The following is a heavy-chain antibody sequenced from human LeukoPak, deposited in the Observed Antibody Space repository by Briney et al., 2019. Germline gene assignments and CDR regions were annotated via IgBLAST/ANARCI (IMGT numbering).Heavy chain of an antibody. Sequence: GASVKVSCKASGYTFTGYYMHWVRQAPGQGLEWMGWINPNSGDTSYARKFRGRVTMTRDMSLSTAYMELSRLTFDDTAVYYCARGALDPETVTNYFEYWAQGTLVTVSS. CDR3: ARGALDPETVTNYFEY. J-gene: IGHJ4*02. V-gene: IGHV1-2*02. CDR2: INPNSGDT. CDR1: GYTFTGYY. D-gene: IGHD4-17*01.